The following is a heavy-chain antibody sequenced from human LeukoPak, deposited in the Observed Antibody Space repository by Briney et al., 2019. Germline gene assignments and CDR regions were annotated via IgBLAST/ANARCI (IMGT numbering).Heavy chain of an antibody. D-gene: IGHD2-21*02. Sequence: SETLSLTCTVSGGSISGDYWSWIRQPPGKGLEWIAFIYYSGSTNYNPSLKSRVTISVDTSKNQFSLKLSSVTAADTAVYCCARRSVVTAINFDAFDIWGQGAMVTVSS. J-gene: IGHJ3*02. CDR2: IYYSGST. CDR1: GGSISGDY. V-gene: IGHV4-59*08. CDR3: ARRSVVTAINFDAFDI.